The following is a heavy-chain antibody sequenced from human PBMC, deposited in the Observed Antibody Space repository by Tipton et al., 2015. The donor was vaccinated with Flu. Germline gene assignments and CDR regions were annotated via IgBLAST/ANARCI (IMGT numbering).Heavy chain of an antibody. D-gene: IGHD3-10*02. J-gene: IGHJ4*02. CDR3: ARLSYYDVDLKNFYFDY. CDR2: IYPSGTT. V-gene: IGHV4-39*01. CDR1: GGSISRSSYN. Sequence: TLSLTCTDSGGSISRSSYNWGWIRQPPGKGLEWIGSIYPSGTTYYNPSLKSRVTISVDTSKSQFSLMLRSVTAADTAVYYCARLSYYDVDLKNFYFDYWGQGALVTVSS.